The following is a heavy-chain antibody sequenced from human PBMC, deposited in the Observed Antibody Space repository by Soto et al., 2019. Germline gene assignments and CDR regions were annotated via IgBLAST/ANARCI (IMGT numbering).Heavy chain of an antibody. CDR3: ARLVNTSRGPRNLIDY. CDR2: IYYSGGT. J-gene: IGHJ4*02. Sequence: SETLSVTCTVSGGSIRSYYWSWIRQPPGKGLEWIGYIYYSGGTNYNPSLKSRVTISVDTSKSQFSLKLSSVTAADTPVYYCARLVNTSRGPRNLIDYRDQGTLVTSP. V-gene: IGHV4-59*08. D-gene: IGHD5-18*01. CDR1: GGSIRSYY.